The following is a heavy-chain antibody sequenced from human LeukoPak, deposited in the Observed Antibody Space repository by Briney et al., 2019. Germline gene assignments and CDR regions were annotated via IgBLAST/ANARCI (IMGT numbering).Heavy chain of an antibody. V-gene: IGHV1-18*01. CDR2: ISAYNGNT. D-gene: IGHD5-18*01. Sequence: ASVKVSSKASGYTFTSYGISWVRQAPGQGLEWMGWISAYNGNTNYAQKLQGKVTMTTDTSTSTAYMELRSLRSDDTAVYYCARVVYSYGPHYFDYWGQGTLVTVSS. CDR1: GYTFTSYG. CDR3: ARVVYSYGPHYFDY. J-gene: IGHJ4*02.